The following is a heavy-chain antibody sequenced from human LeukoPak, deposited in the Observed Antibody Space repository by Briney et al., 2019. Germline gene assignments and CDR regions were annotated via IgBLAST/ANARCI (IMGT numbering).Heavy chain of an antibody. CDR2: IIPIFGTA. Sequence: ASVKVSCKASGGTFSSYAISWVRQAPGQGLEWMGGIIPIFGTANYAQKFQGRVTITTDESTSTAYMELSSLRSEDKAVYYCARDGVTMVRGATTYNWFDPWGQGTLVTVSS. CDR3: ARDGVTMVRGATTYNWFDP. CDR1: GGTFSSYA. V-gene: IGHV1-69*05. J-gene: IGHJ5*02. D-gene: IGHD3-10*01.